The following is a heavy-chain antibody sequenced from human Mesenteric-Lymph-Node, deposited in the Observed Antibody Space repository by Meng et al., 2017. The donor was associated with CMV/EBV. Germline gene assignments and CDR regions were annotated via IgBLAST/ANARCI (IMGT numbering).Heavy chain of an antibody. J-gene: IGHJ4*02. CDR2: INHSGST. CDR3: ARGPKYCSSTSCVSYYFDY. Sequence: SFSGYYWSWIRQPPGKGLEWIGEINHSGSTNYNPPLKSRVTISVDTSKNQFSLKLSSVTAADTAVYYCARGPKYCSSTSCVSYYFDYWGQGTLVTVSS. V-gene: IGHV4-34*01. D-gene: IGHD2-2*01. CDR1: SFSGYY.